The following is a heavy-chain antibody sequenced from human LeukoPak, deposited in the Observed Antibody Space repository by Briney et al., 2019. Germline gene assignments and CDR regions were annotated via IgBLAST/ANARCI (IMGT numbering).Heavy chain of an antibody. D-gene: IGHD6-6*01. V-gene: IGHV4-34*01. J-gene: IGHJ6*02. CDR2: NDHRGTT. CDR1: GGSFNSYY. CDR3: ATADPCKYTFYHYYGMDV. Sequence: SETLSLTCAVYGGSFNSYYWRWPWIGQAPGKGLEWIGKNDHRGTTNYTPSLKSRVTISVATSKTQFPLKLPSTTAADTAVYYCATADPCKYTFYHYYGMDVWGQGNPVTVSS.